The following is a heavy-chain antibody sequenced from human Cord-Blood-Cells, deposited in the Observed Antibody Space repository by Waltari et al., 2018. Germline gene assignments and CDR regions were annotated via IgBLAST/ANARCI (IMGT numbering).Heavy chain of an antibody. CDR3: ARASLTGDDAFDI. D-gene: IGHD7-27*01. J-gene: IGHJ3*02. CDR1: GYTFTGYY. Sequence: EVKKPGASVKVSCKASGYTFTGYYMHWVRQAPGQGLEWMGWINPNSGGTNYAQKFQGWVTMTRDTSISTAYMELSRLRSDDTAVYYCARASLTGDDAFDIWGQGTMVTVSS. V-gene: IGHV1-2*04. CDR2: INPNSGGT.